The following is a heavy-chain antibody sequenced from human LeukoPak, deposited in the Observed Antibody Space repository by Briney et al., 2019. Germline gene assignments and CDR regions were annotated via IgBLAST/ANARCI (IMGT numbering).Heavy chain of an antibody. V-gene: IGHV5-51*01. CDR1: GYSFTSYW. CDR3: AGRYCSCTSCYHDDY. Sequence: PGESLKISCKGSGYSFTSYWIGWVRQMPGKGLEWMGIIYPGDSDTRYSPSFQGQVTISADKSISTAYLQWSSLKASDTAMYYSAGRYCSCTSCYHDDYWGQGTLVTVSS. J-gene: IGHJ4*02. D-gene: IGHD2-2*01. CDR2: IYPGDSDT.